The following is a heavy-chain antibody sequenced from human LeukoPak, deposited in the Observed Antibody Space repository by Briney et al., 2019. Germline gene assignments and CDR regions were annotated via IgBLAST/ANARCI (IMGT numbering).Heavy chain of an antibody. CDR1: GFTFSGYW. V-gene: IGHV3-21*01. J-gene: IGHJ4*02. Sequence: NPGGSLRLSCAASGFTFSGYWMSWVRQAPGKGLEWVSSISSSSSYIYYADSVKGRFTISRDNAKNSLYLQMNSLRAEDTAVYYCARGTMIVVADYWGQGTLVTVSS. CDR2: ISSSSSYI. D-gene: IGHD3-22*01. CDR3: ARGTMIVVADY.